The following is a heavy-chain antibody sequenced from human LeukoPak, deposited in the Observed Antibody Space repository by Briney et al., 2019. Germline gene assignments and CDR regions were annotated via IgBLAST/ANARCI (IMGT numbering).Heavy chain of an antibody. CDR1: GFTISSYG. V-gene: IGHV3-30*18. J-gene: IGHJ4*02. Sequence: GRSLRLSCAASGFTISSYGMHWVRQAPGKGLEWVAVISYDGSNKYYADSVKGRFTISRDNSKNTLYLQMNSLRAEDTAVYYCAKALSKLELTYFDYWGQGTLVTVSS. CDR2: ISYDGSNK. CDR3: AKALSKLELTYFDY. D-gene: IGHD1-7*01.